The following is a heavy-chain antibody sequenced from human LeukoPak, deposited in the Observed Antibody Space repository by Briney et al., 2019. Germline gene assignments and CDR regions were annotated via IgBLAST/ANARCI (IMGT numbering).Heavy chain of an antibody. V-gene: IGHV1-69*13. J-gene: IGHJ4*02. CDR3: ASPRDTAMVTGFDY. CDR1: GGTFISYA. D-gene: IGHD5-18*01. CDR2: IIPIFGTA. Sequence: SVKVSCKASGGTFISYAISWVRQAPGQGLEWMGGIIPIFGTANYAQKFQGRVTITADESTSTAYMELSSLRSEDTAVYYCASPRDTAMVTGFDYWGQGTLVTVSS.